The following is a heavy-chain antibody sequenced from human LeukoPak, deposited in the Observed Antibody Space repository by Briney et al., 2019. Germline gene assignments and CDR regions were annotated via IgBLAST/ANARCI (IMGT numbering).Heavy chain of an antibody. CDR2: ISGSGGST. V-gene: IGHV3-23*01. CDR1: GFTFSSYA. D-gene: IGHD2-2*02. Sequence: GGSLRLSCAASGFTFSSYAMSWVRQAPGKGLEWVSAISGSGGSTYYADSVKGRFTISRDNSKNTLYLQMNSLRAEDTAVYYCAKDVPHWDIVVVPAAISYFDYWGQGTLVTVSS. CDR3: AKDVPHWDIVVVPAAISYFDY. J-gene: IGHJ4*02.